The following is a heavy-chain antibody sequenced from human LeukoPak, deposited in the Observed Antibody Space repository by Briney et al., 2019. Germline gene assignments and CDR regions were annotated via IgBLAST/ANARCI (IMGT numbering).Heavy chain of an antibody. Sequence: SETLSLTCTVSGVSISSYYWSWIRQPPGKGLEWIGYIYYSGSTNYNPSLKSRVTISVDTSKNQFSLKLSSVTAADTAVYYCARLPTEYYDILTGYYGGGFDPWGQGTLVTVSS. CDR2: IYYSGST. CDR1: GVSISSYY. D-gene: IGHD3-9*01. V-gene: IGHV4-59*12. J-gene: IGHJ5*02. CDR3: ARLPTEYYDILTGYYGGGFDP.